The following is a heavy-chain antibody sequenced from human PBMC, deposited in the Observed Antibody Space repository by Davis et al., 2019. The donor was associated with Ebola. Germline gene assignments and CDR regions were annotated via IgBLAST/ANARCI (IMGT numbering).Heavy chain of an antibody. J-gene: IGHJ5*02. Sequence: GESLKISCAASGFTVSSNYMSWVRQAPGKGLEWVSVIYSGGSTYYADSVKGRFTISRDNSKNTLYLQMNSLRAEDTAVYYCAKEQSLFIVGAKGWFDPWGQGTLVTVSS. V-gene: IGHV3-66*01. CDR2: IYSGGST. CDR1: GFTVSSNY. D-gene: IGHD1-26*01. CDR3: AKEQSLFIVGAKGWFDP.